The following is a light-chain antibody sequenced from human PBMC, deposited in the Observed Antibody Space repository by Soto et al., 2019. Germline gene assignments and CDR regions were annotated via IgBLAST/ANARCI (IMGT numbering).Light chain of an antibody. CDR2: LGS. CDR3: LQALQTPYT. CDR1: QRLLHSNGNTS. J-gene: IGKJ2*01. V-gene: IGKV2-28*01. Sequence: EIVMTQSPPSLTVTPGEPASISCRSSQRLLHSNGNTSLDWYLQKPGQSPQLLIYLGSNRASGVPDRVSGSEAGTDFTLKISRVEAEFVRVYYCLQALQTPYTFVHGTKVDIK.